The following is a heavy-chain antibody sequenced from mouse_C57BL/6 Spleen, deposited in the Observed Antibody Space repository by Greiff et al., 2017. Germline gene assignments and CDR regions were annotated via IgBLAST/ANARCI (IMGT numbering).Heavy chain of an antibody. V-gene: IGHV7-3*01. J-gene: IGHJ2*01. CDR3: SRSPSHYYGSSYDY. D-gene: IGHD1-1*01. Sequence: EVQRVESGGGLVQPGGSLSLSCAASGFTFTDYYMSWVRQPPGKALEWLGFIRNKANGYTTDYSASVKGRFTISRDTSQSILYLQMYALRAEDSATYYCSRSPSHYYGSSYDYWGQGTTLTVSS. CDR1: GFTFTDYY. CDR2: IRNKANGYTT.